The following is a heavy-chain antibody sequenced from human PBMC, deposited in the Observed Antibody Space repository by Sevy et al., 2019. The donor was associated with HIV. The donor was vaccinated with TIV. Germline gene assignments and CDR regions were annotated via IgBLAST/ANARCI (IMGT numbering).Heavy chain of an antibody. Sequence: GESLKISCKGSGYSFTTYWIGWVRQMPVKGLEWMGIIYPGDSDTAYSPSFQGQVTISADKSISTAYVQWSSLKASDTAMYYCARRGVTTAYFDNWGQGTLVTVSS. J-gene: IGHJ4*02. V-gene: IGHV5-51*01. CDR3: ARRGVTTAYFDN. D-gene: IGHD4-17*01. CDR1: GYSFTTYW. CDR2: IYPGDSDT.